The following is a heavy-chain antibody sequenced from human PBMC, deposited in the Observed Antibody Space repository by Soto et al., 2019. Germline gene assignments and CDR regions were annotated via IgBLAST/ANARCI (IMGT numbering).Heavy chain of an antibody. D-gene: IGHD3-10*01. CDR1: GGSISSYY. CDR2: IYYSGST. J-gene: IGHJ5*02. Sequence: QVQLQESGPGLVKPSETLSLTCTVSGGSISSYYWSWIRQPPGKGLEWIGYIYYSGSTNYNPSLKRRVTISVDPYKSHFSLKLSCVTAADTAVYYCARYGSGSSVWFDTWGQGTQVTVSS. CDR3: ARYGSGSSVWFDT. V-gene: IGHV4-59*01.